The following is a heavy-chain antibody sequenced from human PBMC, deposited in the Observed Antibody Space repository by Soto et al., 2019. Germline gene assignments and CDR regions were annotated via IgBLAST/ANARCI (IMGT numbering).Heavy chain of an antibody. Sequence: VASVKVSCKASGYSFTGYFTQWVRQAPGQGLEWMGWINLNSGGTNYAQKFQGRVTMTRDTSISTAYMELSRLRSDDTAVYYCARGGDTAMVYHGMNVWGQGTTVTVSS. CDR2: INLNSGGT. J-gene: IGHJ6*02. CDR1: GYSFTGYF. D-gene: IGHD5-18*01. V-gene: IGHV1-2*02. CDR3: ARGGDTAMVYHGMNV.